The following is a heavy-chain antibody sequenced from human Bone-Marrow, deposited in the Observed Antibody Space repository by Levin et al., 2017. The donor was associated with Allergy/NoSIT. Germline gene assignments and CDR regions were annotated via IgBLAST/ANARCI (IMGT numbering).Heavy chain of an antibody. D-gene: IGHD3-3*01. J-gene: IGHJ6*02. CDR3: ARGTYYDFWSGYRFWYYYYGMDV. CDR2: IWYDGSNK. Sequence: GESLKISCAASGFTFSSYGMHWVRQAPGKGLEWVAVIWYDGSNKYYADSVKGRFTISRDNSKNTLYLQMNSLRAEDTAVYYCARGTYYDFWSGYRFWYYYYGMDVWGQGTTVTVSS. CDR1: GFTFSSYG. V-gene: IGHV3-33*01.